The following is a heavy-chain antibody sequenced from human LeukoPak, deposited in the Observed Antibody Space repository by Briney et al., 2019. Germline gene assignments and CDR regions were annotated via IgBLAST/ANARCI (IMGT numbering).Heavy chain of an antibody. CDR2: IYYSGRT. CDR1: GGSISSGDYY. Sequence: SETLSLTCTVSGGSISSGDYYWSWTRQPPGKGPEWIGCIYYSGRTYYNPSLKSRVTISVDTSKNQFSLKLSSVTAADTAVYYCARQRDDYVWGNYPEIGDFWGQGTLVTVSS. D-gene: IGHD3-16*02. J-gene: IGHJ4*02. V-gene: IGHV4-30-4*08. CDR3: ARQRDDYVWGNYPEIGDF.